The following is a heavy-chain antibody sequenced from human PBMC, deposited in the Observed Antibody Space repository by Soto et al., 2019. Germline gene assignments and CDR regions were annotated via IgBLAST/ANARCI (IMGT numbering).Heavy chain of an antibody. D-gene: IGHD6-19*01. CDR2: ISYDGSNK. CDR1: GFTFISYG. CDR3: AKTGSGWYFDY. J-gene: IGHJ4*02. Sequence: QVQLVESGGGVVQPGRSLRLSCAASGFTFISYGMHWVRQAPGKGLEWVALISYDGSNKYYTDSVKGRFTISRDNSKNTLYPQMNSLRAEDTAVYYCAKTGSGWYFDYWGQGTLVTVSS. V-gene: IGHV3-30*18.